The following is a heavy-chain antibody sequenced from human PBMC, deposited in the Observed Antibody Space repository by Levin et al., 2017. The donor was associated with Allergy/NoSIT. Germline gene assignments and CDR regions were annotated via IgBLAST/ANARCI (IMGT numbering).Heavy chain of an antibody. J-gene: IGHJ4*02. CDR1: GGSFSGYY. Sequence: SETLSLTCAVYGGSFSGYYWSWIRQPPGKGLEWIGEINHSGSTNYNPSLKSRVTISVDTSKNQFSLKLSSVTAADTAVYYCARGRGWAYFDYWGQGTLVTVSS. D-gene: IGHD6-19*01. V-gene: IGHV4-34*01. CDR3: ARGRGWAYFDY. CDR2: INHSGST.